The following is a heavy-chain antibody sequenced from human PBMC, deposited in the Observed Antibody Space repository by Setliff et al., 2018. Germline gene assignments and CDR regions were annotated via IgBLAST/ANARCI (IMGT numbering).Heavy chain of an antibody. V-gene: IGHV3-23*01. CDR2: ISGSGGST. CDR3: AKGLRSGSTTQPFD. J-gene: IGHJ4*02. D-gene: IGHD1-26*01. Sequence: GGSLRLSCAASGFTFSSYAMSWVRQAPGKGLEWVSAISGSGGSTYYADSVKSRFTISRDNSKNTLYLQMNSLRAEDTAVYYCAKGLRSGSTTQPFDWGQGTLVTVSS. CDR1: GFTFSSYA.